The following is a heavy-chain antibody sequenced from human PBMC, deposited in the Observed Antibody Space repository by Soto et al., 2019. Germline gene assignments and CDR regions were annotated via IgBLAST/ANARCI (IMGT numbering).Heavy chain of an antibody. D-gene: IGHD2-8*01. CDR1: GYSFTDCH. CDR2: INPKSGGT. CDR3: ARGHSTDCSNGVCSFFYNHEMDV. Sequence: GASVKVSCKASGYSFTDCHIHWVRQAPGQGLEWLGRINPKSGGTSTAQKFQGWVTMTRDRSISTVYMELTRLRSDDTAVYFCARGHSTDCSNGVCSFFYNHEMDVWGQGTTVTVSS. V-gene: IGHV1-2*04. J-gene: IGHJ6*02.